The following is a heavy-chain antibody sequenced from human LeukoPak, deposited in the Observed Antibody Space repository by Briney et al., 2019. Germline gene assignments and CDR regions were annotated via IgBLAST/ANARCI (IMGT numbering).Heavy chain of an antibody. Sequence: ASVTISCKTSGYIFTDHYVHWLQQAPGGGLQWMGRVDPADGETKVAPRFQGRVTIIADTSFDTAYMELSSLRSEDTAMYFCAIDLKTQTILGDGRFDTWGQGTLITVSS. D-gene: IGHD3-16*01. CDR3: AIDLKTQTILGDGRFDT. J-gene: IGHJ5*02. V-gene: IGHV1-69-2*01. CDR1: GYIFTDHY. CDR2: VDPADGET.